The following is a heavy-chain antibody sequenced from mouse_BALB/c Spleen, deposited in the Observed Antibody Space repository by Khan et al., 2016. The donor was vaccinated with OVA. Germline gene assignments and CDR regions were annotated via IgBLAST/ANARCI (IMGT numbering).Heavy chain of an antibody. J-gene: IGHJ4*01. CDR2: ISSGGSYT. V-gene: IGHV5-6*01. CDR1: GFTFSSYG. Sequence: EVQGVESGGDLVKPGGSLKLSCAASGFTFSSYGMSWVRQTPNKRLEWVATISSGGSYTYYPDSVKGRFTISSDNAKNNLYLQMSSLKSEDTAMYYCVRLYAMDYWGQGTSVSVSS. CDR3: VRLYAMDY.